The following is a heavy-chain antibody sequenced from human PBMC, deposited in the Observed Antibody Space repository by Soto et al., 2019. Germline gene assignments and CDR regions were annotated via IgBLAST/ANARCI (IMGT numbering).Heavy chain of an antibody. CDR3: AREDRGVSHYYYGMDV. V-gene: IGHV1-46*03. CDR1: GYTFTSYY. D-gene: IGHD3-10*01. CDR2: INPSGGST. Sequence: GASVKVSCKASGYTFTSYYMHWVRQAPGQGLEWMGIINPSGGSTSYAQKFQGRVTMTRDTSTSTVYMELSSLRSEDTAVYYCAREDRGVSHYYYGMDVWGQGTTVTVSS. J-gene: IGHJ6*02.